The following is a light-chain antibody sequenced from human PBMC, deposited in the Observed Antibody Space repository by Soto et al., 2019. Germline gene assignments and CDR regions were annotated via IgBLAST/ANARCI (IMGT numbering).Light chain of an antibody. V-gene: IGKV1-13*02. Sequence: AIQVTQSPSSLSASVGDRAPIPGRAIKNIRVALAWYQQKSGKPPNLLIYNVSTLEGGVPSRFSGSGSGTEFTLTISSLQPEDFGTYYCQQFNSYPITFGHGTRLEIK. J-gene: IGKJ5*01. CDR2: NVS. CDR1: KNIRVA. CDR3: QQFNSYPIT.